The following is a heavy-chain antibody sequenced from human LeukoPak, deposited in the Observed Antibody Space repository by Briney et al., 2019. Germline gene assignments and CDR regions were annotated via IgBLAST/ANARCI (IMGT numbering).Heavy chain of an antibody. J-gene: IGHJ4*02. CDR3: ARSQLGGKYYFDY. D-gene: IGHD7-27*01. CDR2: ISYDGSNK. CDR1: GFTFSSYA. Sequence: GGSLRLSCAASGFTFSSYAMRWVRQAPGKGLEWVAVISYDGSNKYYADSVRGRFTISRDNSKNTLYLQMNSLRAEDTAVYYCARSQLGGKYYFDYWGQGTLVTVSS. V-gene: IGHV3-30-3*01.